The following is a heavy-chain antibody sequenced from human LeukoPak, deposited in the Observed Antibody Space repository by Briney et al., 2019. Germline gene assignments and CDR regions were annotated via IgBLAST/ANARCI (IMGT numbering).Heavy chain of an antibody. CDR2: INPNSGGT. Sequence: GASVKVSCKASGYTFTGYYMHWVRQAPGQGLEWMGWINPNSGGTNYAQKFQGRVTMTRDTSISTAYMELSRLRSDDTAVYYCASQRITMIVVVPNVFGFDPWGQGTLVTVSS. V-gene: IGHV1-2*02. CDR1: GYTFTGYY. CDR3: ASQRITMIVVVPNVFGFDP. J-gene: IGHJ5*02. D-gene: IGHD3-22*01.